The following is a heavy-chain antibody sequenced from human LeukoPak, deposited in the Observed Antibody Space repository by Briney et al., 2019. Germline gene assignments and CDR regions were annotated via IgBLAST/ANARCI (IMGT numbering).Heavy chain of an antibody. D-gene: IGHD6-13*01. CDR3: TTGPRPPSIAAHENY. CDR2: ITGKLDGGII. CDR1: GFTFKYAW. Sequence: GGSLRLSCAASGFTFKYAWLNWVRQAPGKGLEWVGRITGKLDGGIIDYAAPVKGRFTISRDDSNTTLYLQMNSLKTEDTAVYYCTTGPRPPSIAAHENYWGQGTLVTVSS. V-gene: IGHV3-15*01. J-gene: IGHJ4*02.